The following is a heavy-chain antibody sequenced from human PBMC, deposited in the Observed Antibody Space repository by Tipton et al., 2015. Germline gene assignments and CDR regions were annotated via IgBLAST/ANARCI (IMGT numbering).Heavy chain of an antibody. CDR2: ISHSGNT. CDR3: ARSRYTVTPDS. D-gene: IGHD4-17*01. Sequence: TLSLTCTVSGGSISSSSYYWGWIRQPPGKGLEWIGSISHSGNTYYNPSLKSRVTISGDTSKNQFSLELNSVTAADTAVYYCARSRYTVTPDSWGQGTLVTVSS. J-gene: IGHJ4*02. V-gene: IGHV4-39*07. CDR1: GGSISSSSYY.